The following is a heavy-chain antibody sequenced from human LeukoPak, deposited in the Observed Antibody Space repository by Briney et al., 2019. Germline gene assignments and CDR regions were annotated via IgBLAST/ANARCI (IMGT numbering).Heavy chain of an antibody. Sequence: SETLSLTCTVSGGSISSGDYYWSWIRQPPGTGLAWIGYIYYSGSTYYHPSLKSRVTISVDTSKNQFSLKLSSVTAADTAVYYCARQPGRNYGSGSYYNWEFDYWGQGTLVTVSS. V-gene: IGHV4-30-4*08. CDR1: GGSISSGDYY. D-gene: IGHD3-10*01. J-gene: IGHJ4*02. CDR2: IYYSGST. CDR3: ARQPGRNYGSGSYYNWEFDY.